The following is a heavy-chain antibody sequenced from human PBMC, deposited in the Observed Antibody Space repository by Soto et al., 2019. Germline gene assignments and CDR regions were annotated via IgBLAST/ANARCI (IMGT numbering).Heavy chain of an antibody. CDR2: IYYSGST. CDR1: GGSISSYY. D-gene: IGHD3-10*01. V-gene: IGHV4-59*01. Sequence: TSETLSVTCTVAGGSISSYYWSWIRQPPGKGLEWIGYIYYSGSTNYNPSLKSRVTISVDTSKNQFSLKLSSVTAADTAVYYCARGGNWFDPWGQGTLVTVSS. CDR3: ARGGNWFDP. J-gene: IGHJ5*02.